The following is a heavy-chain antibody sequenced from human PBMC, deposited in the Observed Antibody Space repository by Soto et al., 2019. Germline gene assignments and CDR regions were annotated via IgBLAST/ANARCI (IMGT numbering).Heavy chain of an antibody. D-gene: IGHD3-3*01. V-gene: IGHV3-23*01. J-gene: IGHJ6*02. Sequence: GGSMRVCKAAAGGTFGGYGVSWVRQKQGKGLEWVSAISGSGGSTYYADSVKGRFTISRDNSKNTLYLQMNSLRAEDTAVYYCAKTLPTSYYDFWSGYYSRRADSYYYGMGVWGQGTTVTVSS. CDR2: ISGSGGST. CDR3: AKTLPTSYYDFWSGYYSRRADSYYYGMGV. CDR1: GGTFGGYG.